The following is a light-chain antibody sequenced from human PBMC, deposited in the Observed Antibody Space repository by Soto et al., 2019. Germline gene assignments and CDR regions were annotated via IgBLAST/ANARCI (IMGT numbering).Light chain of an antibody. CDR2: SAS. CDR1: ESLGSTY. CDR3: QQYGSSPRT. Sequence: EIVLTQSPGTLSLSPGDRATLSCRANESLGSTYLAWYQQKSGQSPRLLIYSASSRAAGIPDRFSGSGSATDFTLTISSLEPEDFAVYYCQQYGSSPRTFGQGTKVDIK. J-gene: IGKJ1*01. V-gene: IGKV3-20*01.